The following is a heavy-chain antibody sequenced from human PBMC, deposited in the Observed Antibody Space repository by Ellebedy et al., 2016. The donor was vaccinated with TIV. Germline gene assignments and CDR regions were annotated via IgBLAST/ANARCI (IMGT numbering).Heavy chain of an antibody. CDR2: MRDEGSEK. D-gene: IGHD4-17*01. CDR3: ATDGSYGDYLSPTHAFEN. CDR1: GFSFRSYW. Sequence: GGSLRLSCAASGFSFRSYWMSWVRQAPGKGLEWVANMRDEGSEKNYVESVRGRFTISRDNPKNSLYLHMNSLRAEDTAVYYCATDGSYGDYLSPTHAFENWGQGTMVIVPS. J-gene: IGHJ3*02. V-gene: IGHV3-7*01.